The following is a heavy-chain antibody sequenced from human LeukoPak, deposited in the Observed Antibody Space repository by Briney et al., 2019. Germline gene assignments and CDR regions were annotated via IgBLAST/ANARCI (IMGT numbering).Heavy chain of an antibody. CDR2: IYYSGST. J-gene: IGHJ4*02. CDR1: GGSISSSSYY. Sequence: SETLSLTCTVSGGSISSSSYYWGWIRQPPGKGLEWIGSIYYSGSTYFNPSLRSRVTISVDTSKNQFSLKLSSVTAADTAVFYCARQLRQWLVPYYFDCWGQGTLVTVSS. V-gene: IGHV4-39*01. D-gene: IGHD6-19*01. CDR3: ARQLRQWLVPYYFDC.